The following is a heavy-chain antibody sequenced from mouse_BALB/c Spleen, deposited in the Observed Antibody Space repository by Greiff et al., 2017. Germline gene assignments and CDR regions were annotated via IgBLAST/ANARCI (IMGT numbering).Heavy chain of an antibody. V-gene: IGHV1-80*01. CDR2: IYPGDGDT. D-gene: IGHD1-1*01. J-gene: IGHJ2*01. CDR1: GYAFSSYW. Sequence: QVQLQQSGAELVRPGSSVKISCKASGYAFSSYWMNWVKQRPGQGLEWIGQIYPGDGDTNYNGKFKGKATLTADKSSSTAYMQLSSLTTEDSAVYFYARDFTTGDYWGQGTTLTVSA. CDR3: ARDFTTGDY.